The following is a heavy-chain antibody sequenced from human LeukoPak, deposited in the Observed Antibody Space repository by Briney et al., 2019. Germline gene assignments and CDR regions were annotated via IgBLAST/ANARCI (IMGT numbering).Heavy chain of an antibody. CDR2: ISSSSSYI. CDR1: GFTFSSYS. CDR3: ARVAVAAFDY. D-gene: IGHD6-19*01. Sequence: GGSLRLSCAASGFTFSSYSMNWVRQAPGKGLEWVLSISSSSSYIYYADSVKGRFTISRDNAKNSLYPQMNSLRAEDTAVYYCARVAVAAFDYWGQGTLVTVSS. V-gene: IGHV3-21*01. J-gene: IGHJ4*02.